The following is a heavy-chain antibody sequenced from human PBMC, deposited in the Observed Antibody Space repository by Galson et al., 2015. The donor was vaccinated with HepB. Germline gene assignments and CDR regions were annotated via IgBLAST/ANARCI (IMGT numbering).Heavy chain of an antibody. J-gene: IGHJ4*02. CDR1: GFTFSSYS. Sequence: SLRLSCAASGFTFSSYSMNWVRQAPGKGLEWVSSISSSSSYIYYADSVKGRFTISRDNAKNSLYLQMNSLRAEDTAVYYCATSGLSGWLQHNEWGQGTLVTVSS. CDR2: ISSSSSYI. V-gene: IGHV3-21*01. CDR3: ATSGLSGWLQHNE. D-gene: IGHD5-24*01.